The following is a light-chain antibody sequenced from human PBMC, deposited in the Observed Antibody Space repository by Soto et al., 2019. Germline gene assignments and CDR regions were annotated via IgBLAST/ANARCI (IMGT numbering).Light chain of an antibody. J-gene: IGLJ1*01. CDR3: SSFTRSNSYV. CDR2: DVS. Sequence: QSVLTQPASVPGSPGQSITISCTGTSSDVGAYNYVSWYQQHPGKVPKLMIYDVSDRPSGVSNRFSGSKSGNTASLTISGLQAEDEADYYCSSFTRSNSYVFGTGTKLTVL. V-gene: IGLV2-14*03. CDR1: SSDVGAYNY.